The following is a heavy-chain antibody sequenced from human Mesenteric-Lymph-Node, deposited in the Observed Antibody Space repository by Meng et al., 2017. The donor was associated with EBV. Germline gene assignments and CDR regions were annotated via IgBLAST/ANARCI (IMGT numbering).Heavy chain of an antibody. CDR3: ALIIVGATHFDY. J-gene: IGHJ4*02. Sequence: QVQLQQWGAGLLKPSETLSLTCAVYGGSFSGYYWSWIRQPPGKGLEWIGEINHSGSTNYNPSLKSRVTISVDTSKNQFSLKLSSVIAADTAVYYCALIIVGATHFDYWGQGTLVTVSS. V-gene: IGHV4-34*01. CDR2: INHSGST. CDR1: GGSFSGYY. D-gene: IGHD1-26*01.